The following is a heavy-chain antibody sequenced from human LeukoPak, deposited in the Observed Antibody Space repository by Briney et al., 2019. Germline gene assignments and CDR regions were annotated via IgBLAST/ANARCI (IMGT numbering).Heavy chain of an antibody. CDR1: GDSIRSSTYY. Sequence: SETLSLTCSVFGDSIRSSTYYWGWIRQSPEKGLEWIGTFLYSGNTFYNPALKSRVSISVDTFKNQLSLRLSSVTAADTAIYYCARDLRGSSTSCYRDRGQGTLVTVSS. V-gene: IGHV4-39*07. CDR2: FLYSGNT. D-gene: IGHD2-2*01. CDR3: ARDLRGSSTSCYRD. J-gene: IGHJ4*02.